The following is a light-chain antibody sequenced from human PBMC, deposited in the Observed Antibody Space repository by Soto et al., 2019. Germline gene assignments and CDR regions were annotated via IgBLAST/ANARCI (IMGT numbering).Light chain of an antibody. CDR1: NNDVGGYNY. CDR3: SSYTTRTTRII. J-gene: IGLJ2*01. CDR2: EVS. Sequence: QSALTQPASVSGSPGQSITISCTGTNNDVGGYNYVSWYRHHPGKAPKLMIYEVSNRPSGVSNRFSGSKSGNTASLTISGLQAEDEADYYCSSYTTRTTRIIFGGGTKLTVL. V-gene: IGLV2-14*01.